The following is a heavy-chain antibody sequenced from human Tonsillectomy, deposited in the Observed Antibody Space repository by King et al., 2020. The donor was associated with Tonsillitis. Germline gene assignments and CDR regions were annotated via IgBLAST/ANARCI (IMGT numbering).Heavy chain of an antibody. Sequence: TLKESGPTLVKPTQTLTLTRTFSGFSLSTSGVGVGWIRQPPGKALEWLALIYWNDDKRYSPSLKSRLTITKDTSKNQVVLTMTNMDTVDTATYYCAHSIRYYDSSGSPTRRFDYWGQGTLVTVSS. CDR2: IYWNDDK. D-gene: IGHD3-22*01. CDR1: GFSLSTSGVG. J-gene: IGHJ4*02. V-gene: IGHV2-5*01. CDR3: AHSIRYYDSSGSPTRRFDY.